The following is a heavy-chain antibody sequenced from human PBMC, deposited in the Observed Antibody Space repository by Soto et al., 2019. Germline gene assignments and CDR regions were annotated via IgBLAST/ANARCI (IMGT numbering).Heavy chain of an antibody. J-gene: IGHJ4*01. Sequence: ASVKVSCKASGYTFTSYAISWLRQAPGQGLEWMGWISTYNGKTNYARKLQGRVTMTTDTSTSTSYMELRSLRSDDTAVYYCARDEYDFWSSYYTWDCWG. CDR2: ISTYNGKT. D-gene: IGHD3-3*01. CDR1: GYTFTSYA. CDR3: ARDEYDFWSSYYTWDC. V-gene: IGHV1-18*01.